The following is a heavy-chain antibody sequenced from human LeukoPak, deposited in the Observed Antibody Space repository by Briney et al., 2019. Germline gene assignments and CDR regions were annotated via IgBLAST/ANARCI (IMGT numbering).Heavy chain of an antibody. CDR2: LSGSGITT. V-gene: IGHV3-23*01. Sequence: GGSLRLSCAASGFTFSNSAMSWVRQAPGKGLEWVSTLSGSGITTYYADSVKSRFTISRDNSKNTLYLQMNGLRAEDTAVYYCAKGIYSSGWSYFDYWGHGTLVTVSS. CDR1: GFTFSNSA. J-gene: IGHJ4*01. D-gene: IGHD6-19*01. CDR3: AKGIYSSGWSYFDY.